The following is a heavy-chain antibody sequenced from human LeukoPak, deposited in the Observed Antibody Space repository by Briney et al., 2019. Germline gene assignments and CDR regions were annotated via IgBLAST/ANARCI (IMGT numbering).Heavy chain of an antibody. J-gene: IGHJ4*02. D-gene: IGHD6-13*01. CDR2: IKEDGSEK. CDR1: GFTFSNYW. V-gene: IGHV3-7*01. CDR3: ASGRQLGY. Sequence: GGSLRLSCAASGFTFSNYWMSWVRQAPGKGLEWVANIKEDGSEKYYVDSVKGRFTISRDNARNSLYLQMNSLRAEDTDVYYCASGRQLGYWGQGTLVTVSS.